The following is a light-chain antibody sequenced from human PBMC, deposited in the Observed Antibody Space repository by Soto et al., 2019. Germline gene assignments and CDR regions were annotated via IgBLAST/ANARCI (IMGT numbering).Light chain of an antibody. CDR2: RAS. V-gene: IGKV1-5*03. J-gene: IGKJ5*01. Sequence: DIQMTQSPSTLSGSVGDRVTITCRASQTISSWLAWYQQKPGKAPKVLIYRASHLESGVPSRFSASGSGTEFSLTINSLQAEDFATYYCQEYNAYSMTFGQGTRREIK. CDR1: QTISSW. CDR3: QEYNAYSMT.